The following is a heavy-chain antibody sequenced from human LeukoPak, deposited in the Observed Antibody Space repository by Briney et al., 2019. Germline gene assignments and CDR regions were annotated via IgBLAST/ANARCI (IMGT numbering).Heavy chain of an antibody. CDR2: ISYDGSNK. Sequence: GGSLRLSCAASGFTFSSYAMHWVRQAPGKGLEWVAVISYDGSNKYYADSVKGRFTISRDNSKNTLYLQMNSLRAEDTAVYYCARVGESRYYDFWSGFVPVDYWGQGTLVTASS. CDR3: ARVGESRYYDFWSGFVPVDY. V-gene: IGHV3-30-3*01. J-gene: IGHJ4*02. CDR1: GFTFSSYA. D-gene: IGHD3-3*01.